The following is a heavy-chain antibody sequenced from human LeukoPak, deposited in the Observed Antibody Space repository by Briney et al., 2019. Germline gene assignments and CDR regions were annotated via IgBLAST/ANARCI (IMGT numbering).Heavy chain of an antibody. CDR2: ISGSGGST. J-gene: IGHJ4*02. Sequence: GGSLRLSCAASGFTFSSYAMSWVRQAPGKGLEWVSAISGSGGSTYYADSVKGRYTISRDNSNNRVYLQMNSLRAEDTAVYYCAKVPRYCSSTSCPDFDYWGQGTLVTVSS. CDR1: GFTFSSYA. D-gene: IGHD2-2*01. CDR3: AKVPRYCSSTSCPDFDY. V-gene: IGHV3-23*01.